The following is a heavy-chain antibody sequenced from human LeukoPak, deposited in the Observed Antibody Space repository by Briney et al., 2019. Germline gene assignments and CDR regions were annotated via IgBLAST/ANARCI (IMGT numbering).Heavy chain of an antibody. Sequence: ASVKVSCKASGGTFSSYAISWVRQAPGQGLEWMGIINPSGGSTSYAQKFQGRVTITRDTSTSTVYMELSSLRSEDTAVYFCARDSPPYNWLDPWGQGTLVTVSS. CDR1: GGTFSSYA. J-gene: IGHJ5*02. V-gene: IGHV1-46*01. CDR2: INPSGGST. CDR3: ARDSPPYNWLDP.